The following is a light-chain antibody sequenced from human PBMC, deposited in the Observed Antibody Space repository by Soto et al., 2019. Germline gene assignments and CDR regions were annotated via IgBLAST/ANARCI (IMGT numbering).Light chain of an antibody. V-gene: IGLV2-14*01. CDR1: SSDFGDDKY. CDR3: GSFKTSSIWV. Sequence: QSVLTQPASVSGSPGQSITVSCTGSSSDFGDDKYFSWYQQQPGKGPNLLIYRDNSRPSGISNRFSGSNSGNTASLTISGLQVEDEAEYCCGSFKTSSIWVFGGGTKLTVL. J-gene: IGLJ3*02. CDR2: RDN.